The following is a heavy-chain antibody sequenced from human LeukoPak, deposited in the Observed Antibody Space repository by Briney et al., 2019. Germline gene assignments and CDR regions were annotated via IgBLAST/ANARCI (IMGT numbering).Heavy chain of an antibody. V-gene: IGHV1-2*02. CDR2: INPNSGGT. CDR3: ERHEVWGSYRYPLDY. D-gene: IGHD3-16*02. Sequence: ASVKVSCKASGYTFTGYYMHWVRQAPGQGLEWMGWINPNSGGTNYAQKFQGRVTMTRDTSISTAYMELSRLRSDDTAVYYCERHEVWGSYRYPLDYWGQGTLVTVSS. J-gene: IGHJ4*02. CDR1: GYTFTGYY.